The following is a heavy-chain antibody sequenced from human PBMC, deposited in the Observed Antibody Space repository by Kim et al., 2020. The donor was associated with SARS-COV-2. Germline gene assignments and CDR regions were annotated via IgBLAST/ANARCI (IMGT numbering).Heavy chain of an antibody. D-gene: IGHD3-3*01. CDR3: ARSPAYYDFCSCSRVDYYYVDF. Sequence: SETLSLTCTVSGGSISSYYWSWIRQPPGKGLEWIGYIYYSGSTNYNPSLKSRVTISVDTSKNQFSLKLSSVTAADTAVYSCARSPAYYDFCSCSRVDYYYVDFWGKGTTVTVSS. J-gene: IGHJ6*03. CDR1: GGSISSYY. V-gene: IGHV4-59*08. CDR2: IYYSGST.